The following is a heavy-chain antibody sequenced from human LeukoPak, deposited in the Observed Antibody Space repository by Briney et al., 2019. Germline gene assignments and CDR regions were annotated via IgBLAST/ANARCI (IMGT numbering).Heavy chain of an antibody. Sequence: GRSLRLSCAASGFTFSSYGMHWVRQAPGKGLEWVAVISYDGSNKYYADSVKGRFTISRDNSKNTLYLQMNSLRAEDTAVYYCAKDQQWELLNYYYGMDVWGQGTTVTVSS. D-gene: IGHD1-26*01. V-gene: IGHV3-30*18. CDR1: GFTFSSYG. CDR2: ISYDGSNK. CDR3: AKDQQWELLNYYYGMDV. J-gene: IGHJ6*02.